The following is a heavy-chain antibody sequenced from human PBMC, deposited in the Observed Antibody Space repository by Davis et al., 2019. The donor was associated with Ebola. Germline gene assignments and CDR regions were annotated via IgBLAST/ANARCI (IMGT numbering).Heavy chain of an antibody. V-gene: IGHV3-73*01. J-gene: IGHJ4*02. CDR1: GFTFSSYA. CDR3: TRRRSDDSRGYYDY. Sequence: GGSLRLSCAASGFTFSSYAMSWVRQAPGKGLEWVGRIRSKANTYATSYAASVRGRFTISRDESKDTAYLQMNSLNSEDTAVYFCTRRRSDDSRGYYDYWGLGTLVTVSS. CDR2: IRSKANTYAT. D-gene: IGHD3-22*01.